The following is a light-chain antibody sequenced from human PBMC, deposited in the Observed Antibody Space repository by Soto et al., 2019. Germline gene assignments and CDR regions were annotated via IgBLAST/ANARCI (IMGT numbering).Light chain of an antibody. J-gene: IGLJ3*02. V-gene: IGLV1-44*01. CDR2: STT. CDR3: AAWDDSLNGPV. Sequence: QSALTQPPSASGSPGQSVTISCTGTSSDVGGYNYVSWYQQLPGTAPKLLIYSTTLRPSGVPDRFSGSKSGTSASLAISGLQSEDEADYYCAAWDDSLNGPVFGGGTKLTVL. CDR1: SSDVGGYNY.